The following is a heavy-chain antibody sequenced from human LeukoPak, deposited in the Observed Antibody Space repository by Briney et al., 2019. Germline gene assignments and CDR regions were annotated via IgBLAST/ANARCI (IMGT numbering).Heavy chain of an antibody. J-gene: IGHJ4*02. Sequence: GGSLRLSCAASGFTFSNAWMSWVRQAPGKGLEWVSAITGSGDYTNFADSVKGRLTISRDNSKNTLYLQMNSLRAEDTAVYYCAKRSRDSSGYFDYWGQGSLVTVSS. V-gene: IGHV3-23*01. CDR2: ITGSGDYT. CDR1: GFTFSNAW. D-gene: IGHD3-22*01. CDR3: AKRSRDSSGYFDY.